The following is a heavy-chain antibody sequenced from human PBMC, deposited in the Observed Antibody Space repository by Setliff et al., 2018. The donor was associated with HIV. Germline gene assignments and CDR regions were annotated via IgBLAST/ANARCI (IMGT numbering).Heavy chain of an antibody. J-gene: IGHJ4*02. CDR1: GASISSGNW. D-gene: IGHD2-2*01. Sequence: ASETLSLTCAVSGASISSGNWWSWVRQSPGKGLEWIGEIFHTGSTNYNLSLKSRVTISVDTSKNHFSLNVSSLTAADTALYFCARLMPNWDYFDYWGQGTQVTVSS. CDR2: IFHTGST. CDR3: ARLMPNWDYFDY. V-gene: IGHV4-4*02.